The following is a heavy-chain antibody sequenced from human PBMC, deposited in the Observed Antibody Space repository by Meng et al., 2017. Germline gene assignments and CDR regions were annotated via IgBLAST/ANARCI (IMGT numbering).Heavy chain of an antibody. J-gene: IGHJ4*02. CDR3: ARDEDISAAGKLFGDY. Sequence: GQRVQFGAEGKKPGASVKGSCKASGYTFPDYLLHWVRRAPGQGLGWMGRINPKSGDTHYAQRFQGRVTMTGDTSISTAYMELSGLRSDDTAMYYCARDEDISAAGKLFGDYWGQGTLVTVSS. CDR2: INPKSGDT. CDR1: GYTFPDYL. V-gene: IGHV1-2*06. D-gene: IGHD6-13*01.